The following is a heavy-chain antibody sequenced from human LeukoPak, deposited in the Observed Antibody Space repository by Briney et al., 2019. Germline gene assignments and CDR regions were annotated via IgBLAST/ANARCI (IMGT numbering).Heavy chain of an antibody. J-gene: IGHJ3*02. Sequence: GASVKVSCKASGYTFTSYGISWVRQAPGQGLEWMGWISAYNGNTNYAQKLQGRVTMTTDTSTSTAYMERRSLRSDDTAVYYCARDYYDSSAGPDAFDIWGQGTMVTVSS. CDR1: GYTFTSYG. D-gene: IGHD3-22*01. V-gene: IGHV1-18*01. CDR2: ISAYNGNT. CDR3: ARDYYDSSAGPDAFDI.